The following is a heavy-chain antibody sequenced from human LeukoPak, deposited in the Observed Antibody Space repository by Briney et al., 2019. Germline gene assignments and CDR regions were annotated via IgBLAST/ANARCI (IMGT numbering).Heavy chain of an antibody. CDR2: IIAVTGIT. J-gene: IGHJ4*02. D-gene: IGHD1-26*01. V-gene: IGHV1-18*01. Sequence: ASVKVSCKASGYSFSNFGISWVRQAPGQGLEWVARIIAVTGITNYAQKFQGRVTVTTDTSTSTAYMELRGLTSDDTAVYYCARDNDRGTFQAENYWGPGTLVTVSS. CDR3: ARDNDRGTFQAENY. CDR1: GYSFSNFG.